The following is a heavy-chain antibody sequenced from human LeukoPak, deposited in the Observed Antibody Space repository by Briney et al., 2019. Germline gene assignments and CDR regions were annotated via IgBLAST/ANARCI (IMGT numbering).Heavy chain of an antibody. V-gene: IGHV4-4*07. CDR1: GGSISSYY. Sequence: SETLSLTCTVSGGSISSYYWSWLRQPAGKGLEWIGRIYTSGSTNYNPSLKSRVTMSVDTSKNQFSLKLSSVTAADTAVYYCASSVFGVVMNYYYMDVWGKGTTVTVSS. D-gene: IGHD3-3*01. J-gene: IGHJ6*03. CDR3: ASSVFGVVMNYYYMDV. CDR2: IYTSGST.